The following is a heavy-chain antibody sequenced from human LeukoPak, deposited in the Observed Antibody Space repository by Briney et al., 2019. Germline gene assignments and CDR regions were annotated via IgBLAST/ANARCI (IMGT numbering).Heavy chain of an antibody. J-gene: IGHJ4*02. CDR3: TTTETYYYGSGSYYNTHRGKY. V-gene: IGHV3-30*02. D-gene: IGHD3-10*01. Sequence: GGSLRLSCAASGFTFSSYGMHWVRQAPGKGLEWVAFIRYDGSNKYYADSVKGRFTISRDNSKNTLYLQMNSLRAEDTAVYYCTTTETYYYGSGSYYNTHRGKYWGQGTLVTVSS. CDR1: GFTFSSYG. CDR2: IRYDGSNK.